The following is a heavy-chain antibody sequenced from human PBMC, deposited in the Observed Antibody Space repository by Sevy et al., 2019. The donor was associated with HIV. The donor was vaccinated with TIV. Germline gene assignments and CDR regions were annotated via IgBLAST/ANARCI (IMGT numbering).Heavy chain of an antibody. CDR2: IKRDESVK. Sequence: GGSLRLSCAASGFTFGDYWMTWVRQAPGKDLEWEANIKRDESVKHYVDSVKGRFSVSRDNAKNSLYLHMNSLRADDTALYYCARDSSYCSGDKCYDVFDIWGQGTMVTVSS. CDR1: GFTFGDYW. CDR3: ARDSSYCSGDKCYDVFDI. D-gene: IGHD2-21*01. V-gene: IGHV3-7*01. J-gene: IGHJ3*02.